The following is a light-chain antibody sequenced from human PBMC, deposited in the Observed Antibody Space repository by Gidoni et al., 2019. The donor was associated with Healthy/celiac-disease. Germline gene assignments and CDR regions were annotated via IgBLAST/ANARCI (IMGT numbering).Light chain of an antibody. CDR1: QSSSSW. Sequence: DIQMTQSPSTLSASVGDRVTITCRASQSSSSWLAWYQQKPGKAPKLLIYDASRFESGVPSRFSCSGSGTEFTLTISSLQPDDFATYYCQQYNSYWTFGQGTKVEIK. V-gene: IGKV1-5*01. CDR2: DAS. CDR3: QQYNSYWT. J-gene: IGKJ1*01.